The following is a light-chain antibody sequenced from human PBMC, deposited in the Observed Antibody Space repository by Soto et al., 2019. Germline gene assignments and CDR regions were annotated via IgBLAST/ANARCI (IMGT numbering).Light chain of an antibody. CDR3: QQSFT. Sequence: DIQMTQSPSTLSASVGDRVTITCRASQSISSWLAWYQQKQGKAPKLLIYKASSLESGVPSRFSGSGSGTEFTLPISSLQPDDFATYYCQQSFTFGPGTKVDI. V-gene: IGKV1-5*03. CDR2: KAS. J-gene: IGKJ3*01. CDR1: QSISSW.